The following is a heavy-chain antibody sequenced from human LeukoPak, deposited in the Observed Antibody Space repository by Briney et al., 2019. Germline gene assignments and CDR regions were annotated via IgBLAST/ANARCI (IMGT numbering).Heavy chain of an antibody. CDR2: IIPIFGTA. J-gene: IGHJ6*03. Sequence: SVKASCKASGGTFSSYAISWVRQAPGQGLEWMGGIIPIFGTANYAQKFQGRVTITTDESTSTAYMEPSSLRSEDTAVYYCAINLIAAAADYYYYMDVWGKGTTVTVSS. V-gene: IGHV1-69*05. CDR1: GGTFSSYA. D-gene: IGHD6-13*01. CDR3: AINLIAAAADYYYYMDV.